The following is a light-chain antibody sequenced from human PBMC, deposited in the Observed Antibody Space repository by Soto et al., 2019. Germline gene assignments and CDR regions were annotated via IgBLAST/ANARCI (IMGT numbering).Light chain of an antibody. V-gene: IGKV1-5*03. CDR2: EAS. J-gene: IGKJ2*01. Sequence: DVQMTQSPSTLSASVGDRVTITCRASQSISSRLAWYHQKPGKAPNLLIYEASRLESGVPTGYSGSGSGTEFNLTSSSLQPDDFATYYCQQYNSDSPYTFGQGTKLEIK. CDR3: QQYNSDSPYT. CDR1: QSISSR.